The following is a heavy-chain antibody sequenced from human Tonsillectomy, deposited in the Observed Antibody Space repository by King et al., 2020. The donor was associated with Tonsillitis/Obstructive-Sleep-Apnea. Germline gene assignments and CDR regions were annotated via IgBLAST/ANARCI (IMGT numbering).Heavy chain of an antibody. CDR2: ISSSGSIT. Sequence: QLVQSGGGLVQPGGSLRLSCAASGFTFSSYELTWVRQAPGKGLEWISFISSSGSITYYTDSVKGRFTISRDNAKNSLYLQMNSLRADDTGIYYCARDRYIAVIPAAVDAFDFWGQGTMVTVAS. CDR3: ARDRYIAVIPAAVDAFDF. V-gene: IGHV3-48*03. CDR1: GFTFSSYE. J-gene: IGHJ3*01. D-gene: IGHD6-13*01.